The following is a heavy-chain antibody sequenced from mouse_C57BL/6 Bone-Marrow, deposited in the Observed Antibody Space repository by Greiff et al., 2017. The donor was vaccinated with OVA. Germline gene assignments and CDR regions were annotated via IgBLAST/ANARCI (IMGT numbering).Heavy chain of an antibody. V-gene: IGHV5-4*01. CDR1: GFTFSSYA. CDR3: ARESGIDY. J-gene: IGHJ2*01. Sequence: EVKLVESGGGLVKPGGSLKLSCAASGFTFSSYAMSWVRQTPEKRLEWVATISDGGSYTYYPDNVKGRFTISRDNAKNNLYLQMSHLKSEDTAMYYCARESGIDYWGQGTTLTVAS. CDR2: ISDGGSYT. D-gene: IGHD1-3*01.